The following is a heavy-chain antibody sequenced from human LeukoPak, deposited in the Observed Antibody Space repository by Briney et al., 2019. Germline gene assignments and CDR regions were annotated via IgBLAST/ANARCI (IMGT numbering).Heavy chain of an antibody. CDR3: ARAARYFDWLLYEDY. J-gene: IGHJ4*02. Sequence: SVKVSCKASGGTFSSYAISWVRQAPGQGLEWMGGIIPIFGTANHAQKFQGRVTITADKSTSTAYMELSSLRSEDTAVYYCARAARYFDWLLYEDYWGQGTLVTVSS. D-gene: IGHD3-9*01. CDR1: GGTFSSYA. CDR2: IIPIFGTA. V-gene: IGHV1-69*06.